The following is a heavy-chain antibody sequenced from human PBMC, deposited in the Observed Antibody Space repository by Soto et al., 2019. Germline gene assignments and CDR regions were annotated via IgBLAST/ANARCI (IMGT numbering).Heavy chain of an antibody. J-gene: IGHJ4*02. D-gene: IGHD3-22*01. V-gene: IGHV3-30*18. Sequence: GGSLRLSCAASGFTFSSYGMHWVRQAPGKGLEWVAVISYDGSNKYYADSVKGRFTISRDNSKNTLYLQMNSLRAEDTAVYYRAKDLTMILVVMLFDYWGQGTLVTVSS. CDR3: AKDLTMILVVMLFDY. CDR1: GFTFSSYG. CDR2: ISYDGSNK.